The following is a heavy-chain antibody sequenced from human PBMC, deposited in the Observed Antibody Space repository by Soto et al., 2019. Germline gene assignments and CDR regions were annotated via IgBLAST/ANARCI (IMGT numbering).Heavy chain of an antibody. CDR2: INPNGGVT. CDR1: GYAFIDHY. Sequence: QGQLVQSGAEVKKPGASVKVSCRASGYAFIDHYIHWLRQAPGQGLEWMGWINPNGGVTKYAQKFQGRVSVTGHQPISTVYMDLSGLRSDDMAVYYCARDLSPDFGPGRLHGFFDYWGQGTLVPVSS. D-gene: IGHD3-10*01. J-gene: IGHJ4*02. V-gene: IGHV1-2*02. CDR3: ARDLSPDFGPGRLHGFFDY.